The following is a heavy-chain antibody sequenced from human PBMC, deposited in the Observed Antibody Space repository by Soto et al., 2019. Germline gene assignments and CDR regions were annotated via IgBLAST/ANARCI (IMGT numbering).Heavy chain of an antibody. Sequence: GGSLRLSCAASGFTFSSYGMHWVRQAPGKGLEWVAVIWYDGSNKYYADSVKGRFTISRDNSKNTLYLQMNSLRAEDTAVYYCARATSPIYYYDSSGYLDAFDIWGQGTMVTGSS. J-gene: IGHJ3*02. CDR3: ARATSPIYYYDSSGYLDAFDI. CDR1: GFTFSSYG. V-gene: IGHV3-33*01. D-gene: IGHD3-22*01. CDR2: IWYDGSNK.